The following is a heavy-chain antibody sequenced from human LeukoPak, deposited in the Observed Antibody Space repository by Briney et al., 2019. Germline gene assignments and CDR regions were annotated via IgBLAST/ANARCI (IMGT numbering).Heavy chain of an antibody. V-gene: IGHV4-34*01. D-gene: IGHD6-13*01. CDR3: ARGLSAWFDP. J-gene: IGHJ5*02. Sequence: SETLSLPCAVYGGSFSGYYWSWIRQPPGKGLEWIGEINHSGSTNYNPSLKSRVTISVDTSKNQFSLKLSSVTAADTAVYYCARGLSAWFDPWGQGTLVTVSS. CDR1: GGSFSGYY. CDR2: INHSGST.